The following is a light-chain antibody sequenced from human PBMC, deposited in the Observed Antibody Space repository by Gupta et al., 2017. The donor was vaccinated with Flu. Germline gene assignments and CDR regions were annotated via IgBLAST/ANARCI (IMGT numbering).Light chain of an antibody. CDR1: QSLVYSEGNTY. V-gene: IGKV2-30*01. Sequence: DVVLPRFLLSLPVPFGPPASISCRSSQSLVYSEGNTYLNWFQQRPGQSPRRIIYKVSNRESGVQDRFSGSWSGTDVTLKISRVEVEDVEVYYCMQGTHWPSRRGPYTFGQGTKLEIK. J-gene: IGKJ2*01. CDR3: MQGTHWPSRRGPYT. CDR2: KVS.